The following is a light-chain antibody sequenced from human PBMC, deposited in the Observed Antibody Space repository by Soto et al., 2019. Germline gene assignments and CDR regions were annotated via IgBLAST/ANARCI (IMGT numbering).Light chain of an antibody. Sequence: QSVLTQVPSVSAAPGQKVTITCSGSNSNIGTNDVSWYQQLPGTAPKLLIYDNSKRPAGISDRFSGSKSGTSVPLGITGLQTGDEAEYYCGTWDSSLRGGVFGGGTKVTVL. CDR2: DNS. J-gene: IGLJ2*01. V-gene: IGLV1-51*01. CDR3: GTWDSSLRGGV. CDR1: NSNIGTND.